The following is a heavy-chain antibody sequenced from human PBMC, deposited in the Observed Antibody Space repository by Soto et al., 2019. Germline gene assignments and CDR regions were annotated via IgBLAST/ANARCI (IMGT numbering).Heavy chain of an antibody. V-gene: IGHV4-34*01. J-gene: IGHJ4*02. CDR1: GGSFSGYY. Sequence: QVQLQQWGAGLLKPSETLSLTCAVYGGSFSGYYWSWIRQPPGKGLEWMGEINHSGSTNYNPSLKSRVTISVDTSKNQFSLKLSSVTAADTAVYYCARGGIAAAGTYYFEYWGQGTLVTVSS. D-gene: IGHD6-13*01. CDR3: ARGGIAAAGTYYFEY. CDR2: INHSGST.